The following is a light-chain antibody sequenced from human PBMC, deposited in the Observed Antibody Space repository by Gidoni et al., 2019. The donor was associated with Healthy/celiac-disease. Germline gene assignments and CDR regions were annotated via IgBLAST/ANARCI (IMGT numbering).Light chain of an antibody. V-gene: IGLV1-40*01. J-gene: IGLJ2*01. CDR1: SSNSGAGYD. CDR3: QSYDISLSCVV. Sequence: QSGMNQPPSAAGAQRQMVTISCTGRSSNSGAGYDVHWYQQLPGTAPKLLIYGNSNRPSGVPDRVSGSTSGTSASLAITVLQSEDEADYYCQSYDISLSCVVFGAGTKLTVL. CDR2: GNS.